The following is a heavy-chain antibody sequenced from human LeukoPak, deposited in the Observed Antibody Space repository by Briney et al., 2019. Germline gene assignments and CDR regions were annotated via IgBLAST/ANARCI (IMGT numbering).Heavy chain of an antibody. CDR2: ISYDGSNK. CDR1: GFTFSSYA. CDR3: ARDESRYSSLDY. V-gene: IGHV3-30*01. Sequence: GGSLRLSCAASGFTFSSYAMHWVRQAPGKGLEWVAVISYDGSNKYYADSVKGRFTISRDNSKNTLYLQMNSLRAEDTAVYYCARDESRYSSLDYWGQGTLVTLSS. D-gene: IGHD6-19*01. J-gene: IGHJ4*02.